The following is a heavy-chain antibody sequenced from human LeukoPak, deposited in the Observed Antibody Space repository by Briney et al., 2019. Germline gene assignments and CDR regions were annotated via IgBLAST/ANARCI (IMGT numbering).Heavy chain of an antibody. CDR1: GFTVITND. Sequence: GGSLRLSCAASGFTVITNDMTWVRQAPGKGLEWVSVLYSDGNTKYADSVQGRFTISRDNSKNTLYLEMNSLSPDDTAVYYCARGVEPLAANTLAYWGQGTLVTISS. D-gene: IGHD1-14*01. CDR3: ARGVEPLAANTLAY. J-gene: IGHJ4*02. V-gene: IGHV3-53*01. CDR2: LYSDGNT.